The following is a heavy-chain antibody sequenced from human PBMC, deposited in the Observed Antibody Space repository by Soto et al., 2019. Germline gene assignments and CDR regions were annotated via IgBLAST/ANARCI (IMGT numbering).Heavy chain of an antibody. D-gene: IGHD3-10*01. CDR1: GFTFSIYW. J-gene: IGHJ3*01. Sequence: GGSLRLSCAASGFTFSIYWMTWVRQAPGKGLEWVSSVSGGGDMTYYADSVRGRFTISRDNSKNTLYLQMNRLRAEDTAVYYCARDDSTRMVRGVSRWGQGTLVTVSS. V-gene: IGHV3-23*01. CDR2: VSGGGDMT. CDR3: ARDDSTRMVRGVSR.